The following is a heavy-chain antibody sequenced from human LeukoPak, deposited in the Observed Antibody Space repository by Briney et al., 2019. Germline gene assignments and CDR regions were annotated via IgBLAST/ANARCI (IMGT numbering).Heavy chain of an antibody. J-gene: IGHJ4*02. CDR2: MNSDGSII. D-gene: IGHD6-13*01. CDR3: ARDAHSSSWT. Sequence: PGGSLRLSCAASGFSFSSSWMHWVRQAPGKGLVWVSRMNSDGSIITYADSVKGRFTTTRDNAKSTLFLQMNSLRADDTGVYFCARDAHSSSWTWGKGTLVTVSS. CDR1: GFSFSSSW. V-gene: IGHV3-74*03.